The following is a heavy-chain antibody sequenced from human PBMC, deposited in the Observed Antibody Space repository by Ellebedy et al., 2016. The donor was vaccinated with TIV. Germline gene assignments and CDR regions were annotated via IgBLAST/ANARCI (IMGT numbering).Heavy chain of an antibody. V-gene: IGHV3-23*01. J-gene: IGHJ4*02. CDR2: LTTGGVT. CDR3: AKGRGGGSDSSAPRYYFDY. D-gene: IGHD3-22*01. Sequence: PGGSLRLSCVVSGFTFNTYAMRWFRQAPGKGLEWVSALTTGGVTFYADSVEGRFIISRDNSKKTLYLQMNSLRAEDTAVYYCAKGRGGGSDSSAPRYYFDYWGLGTLVTVSS. CDR1: GFTFNTYA.